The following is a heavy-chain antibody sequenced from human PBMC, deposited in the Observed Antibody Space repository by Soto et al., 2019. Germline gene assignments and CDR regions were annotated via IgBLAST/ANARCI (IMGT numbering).Heavy chain of an antibody. CDR3: AKEGDLHDFWSGYGLDV. V-gene: IGHV3-23*01. CDR2: IGASGDIT. Sequence: PGGSLRLSCAASGFSFTNFAMSWVRQAPGKGLEWVAGIGASGDITWYADSVKGRLSISRDNPKNTLYLQLNSLRFEDTAVYYCAKEGDLHDFWSGYGLDVWGQGTTVTVSS. J-gene: IGHJ6*02. D-gene: IGHD3-3*01. CDR1: GFSFTNFA.